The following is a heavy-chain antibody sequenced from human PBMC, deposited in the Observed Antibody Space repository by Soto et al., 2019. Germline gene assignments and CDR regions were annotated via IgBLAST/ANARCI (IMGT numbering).Heavy chain of an antibody. CDR3: ARQLSY. D-gene: IGHD6-13*01. CDR1: GGSISSSY. Sequence: LSLTCTVSGGSISSSYWSWIRQPPGKGLEWIGYIYDSGSTYYNSSLKSRVTMSVDTSKNQFSLKLSSVTAADTAVYYCARQLSYWGQGTPVTVSS. CDR2: IYDSGST. J-gene: IGHJ4*02. V-gene: IGHV4-59*08.